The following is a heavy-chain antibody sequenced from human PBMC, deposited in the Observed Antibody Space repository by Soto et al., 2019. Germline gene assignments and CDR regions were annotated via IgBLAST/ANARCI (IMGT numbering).Heavy chain of an antibody. CDR3: AKEAPGGWHFFDT. CDR2: ISDDGSQK. D-gene: IGHD6-19*01. J-gene: IGHJ4*02. Sequence: PGGSLRLPCAASAFPFRTYGMHWLRQAPGKGLEWVASISDDGSQKYYGDSVKGPFTISRDNSKDTLSLRMIRLRTEDTSVYYSAKEAPGGWHFFDTWGQGTLGTVSS. CDR1: AFPFRTYG. V-gene: IGHV3-30*18.